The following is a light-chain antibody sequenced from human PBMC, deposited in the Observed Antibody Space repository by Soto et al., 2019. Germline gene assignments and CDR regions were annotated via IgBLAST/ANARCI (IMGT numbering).Light chain of an antibody. J-gene: IGKJ4*01. CDR1: QTITTW. Sequence: DIPMSQCPSTLSASVGDRVTITCRASQTITTWLASYQQQTAKTPQILIYDASSLVGGVPSTFSGSGSGTAFTLTISCLQSQDFATYYCQQYYSFPLTFGGGTKVAIK. CDR3: QQYYSFPLT. V-gene: IGKV1-5*01. CDR2: DAS.